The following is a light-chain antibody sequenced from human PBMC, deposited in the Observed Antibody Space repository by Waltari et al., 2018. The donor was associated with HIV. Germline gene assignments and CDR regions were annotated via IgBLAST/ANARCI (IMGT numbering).Light chain of an antibody. CDR2: TNT. Sequence: QSVLTQPPSASGTPGQRVTISCSGSSSNIGDNTVNWYQHLPGTAPKLLIYTNTQRPSGVPDRFSGSKSGTSASLAISGLQSEDEADYYCATWDDSLNGQVVFGGGTKLTVL. CDR1: SSNIGDNT. CDR3: ATWDDSLNGQVV. V-gene: IGLV1-44*01. J-gene: IGLJ2*01.